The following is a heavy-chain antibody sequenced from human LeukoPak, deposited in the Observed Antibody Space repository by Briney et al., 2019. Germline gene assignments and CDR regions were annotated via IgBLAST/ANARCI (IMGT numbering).Heavy chain of an antibody. J-gene: IGHJ6*02. CDR2: INPNSGGT. Sequence: ASVKVSCKASGYTFTGYYMHWVRQAPGQGLEWMGWINPNSGGTNYAQKFQGRVTMTRDTSISTAYMELSRLRSEDTAVYYCATITVTTVERDYYYGMDVWGQGTTVTVSS. D-gene: IGHD4-17*01. CDR3: ATITVTTVERDYYYGMDV. V-gene: IGHV1-2*02. CDR1: GYTFTGYY.